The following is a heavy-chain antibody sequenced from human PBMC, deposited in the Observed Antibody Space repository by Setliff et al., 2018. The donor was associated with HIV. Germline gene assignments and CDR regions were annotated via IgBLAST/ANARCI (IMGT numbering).Heavy chain of an antibody. CDR2: IDPDRGDT. Sequence: GASVKVSCKVSGYTFPDYYMQWVRQAPGKGLEWMGLIDPDRGDTVYAEKFQDRVTITADRSLDTAYMKLSSLRSEDTAMYFCAWGTQRPIDSWGQGTLVTVSS. V-gene: IGHV1-69-2*01. J-gene: IGHJ4*02. CDR3: AWGTQRPIDS. CDR1: GYTFPDYY. D-gene: IGHD3-16*01.